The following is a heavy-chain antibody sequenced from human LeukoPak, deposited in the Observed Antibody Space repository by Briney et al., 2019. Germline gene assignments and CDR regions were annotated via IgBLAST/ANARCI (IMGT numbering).Heavy chain of an antibody. D-gene: IGHD3-9*01. CDR3: ARNYDILTGYYQKFDP. J-gene: IGHJ5*02. Sequence: ASVKVSCKASGYTFNTYGITWVRQAPGQGLEWMGWISGYNGKTKYAQKLQDRVTMTTDTSTTTAYMELRSLRSDDTAVYYCARNYDILTGYYQKFDPWGQGTLVTVSS. CDR2: ISGYNGKT. V-gene: IGHV1-18*01. CDR1: GYTFNTYG.